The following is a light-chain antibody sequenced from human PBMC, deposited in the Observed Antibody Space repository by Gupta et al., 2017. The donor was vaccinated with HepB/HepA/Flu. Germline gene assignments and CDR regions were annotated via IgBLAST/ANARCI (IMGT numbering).Light chain of an antibody. CDR1: QSVSSNY. J-gene: IGKJ3*01. CDR2: GAS. V-gene: IGKV3-20*01. CDR3: QQYGSSPLIT. Sequence: ELVLTQSPGTLYLSPGERTTLSCRASQSVSSNYLAWYQQRPGQAPRLLIYGASSRATGIPDRFSGSGSGTVFTLTISRLEAEDFAVYYCQQYGSSPLITFGPGTKVDI.